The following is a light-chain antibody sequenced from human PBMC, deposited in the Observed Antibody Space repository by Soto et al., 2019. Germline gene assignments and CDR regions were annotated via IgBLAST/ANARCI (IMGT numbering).Light chain of an antibody. CDR1: SSNIGAGYD. J-gene: IGLJ3*02. CDR3: QSYDSRSNWV. Sequence: QSVLTQPPSVSGAPGQRVTISCTGSSSNIGAGYDVHWYQQLPGTAPKLLIYGNSNRPSGVPDRFSGSKSGTSASPAITGLQVEDEADYYCQSYDSRSNWVFGGGTKLTVL. CDR2: GNS. V-gene: IGLV1-40*01.